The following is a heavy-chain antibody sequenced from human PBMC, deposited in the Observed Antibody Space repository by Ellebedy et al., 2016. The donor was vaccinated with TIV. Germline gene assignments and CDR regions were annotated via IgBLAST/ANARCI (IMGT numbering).Heavy chain of an antibody. CDR1: DFTFGDYA. CDR2: IRSKTYGGTA. D-gene: IGHD6-19*01. J-gene: IGHJ3*02. Sequence: GESLKISCTTSDFTFGDYALSWFRRAPGKGLEWVSFIRSKTYGGTAEYAASVRGRFTISRDDSKSIAYLQMNSLKDEDTAVYYCSRVRFSGSYGRFDAFDIWGQGTMVTVSS. CDR3: SRVRFSGSYGRFDAFDI. V-gene: IGHV3-49*03.